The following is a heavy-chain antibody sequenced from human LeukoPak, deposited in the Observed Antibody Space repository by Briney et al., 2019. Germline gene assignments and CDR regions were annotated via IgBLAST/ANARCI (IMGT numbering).Heavy chain of an antibody. Sequence: ASVKVSCKASGYTFTSYGISWVRQAPGQGLEWMGWINPNSGGTNYAQKFQGRVTMTRDTSISTAYMELSRLRSDDTAVYYCARTRSTSDAFDIWGQGTMVTVSS. CDR1: GYTFTSYG. CDR3: ARTRSTSDAFDI. J-gene: IGHJ3*02. CDR2: INPNSGGT. V-gene: IGHV1-2*02. D-gene: IGHD5/OR15-5a*01.